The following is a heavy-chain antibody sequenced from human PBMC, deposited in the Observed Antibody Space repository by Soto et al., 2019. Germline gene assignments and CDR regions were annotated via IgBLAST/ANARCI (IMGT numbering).Heavy chain of an antibody. J-gene: IGHJ5*01. CDR2: ISPDGKNT. V-gene: IGHV3-74*01. CDR3: VRGASSGYYRIDS. CDR1: GFTFSSYW. Sequence: GWSLRLSCAASGFTFSSYWMHWVRQVPGKGLVWVSRISPDGKNTNYADSVKGRFTISRDNAKNTVFLQMNSLRVEDMAVYYCVRGASSGYYRIDSWGQGALVTVSS. D-gene: IGHD3-22*01.